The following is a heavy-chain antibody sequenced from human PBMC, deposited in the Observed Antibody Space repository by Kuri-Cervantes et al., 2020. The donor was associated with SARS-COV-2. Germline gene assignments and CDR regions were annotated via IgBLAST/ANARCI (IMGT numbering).Heavy chain of an antibody. Sequence: GGSLRLSCATSGFTFSDHHIDWVRQAPGKGLEWVGRSSNKVYRYTTEYATSVKGRFTISRDFSKNSLSLQMDSLTTEDTAVYYCARSLTTTYSFWGQGTLVTVSS. CDR3: ARSLTTTYSF. CDR1: GFTFSDHH. V-gene: IGHV3-72*01. J-gene: IGHJ1*01. CDR2: SSNKVYRYTT. D-gene: IGHD4-11*01.